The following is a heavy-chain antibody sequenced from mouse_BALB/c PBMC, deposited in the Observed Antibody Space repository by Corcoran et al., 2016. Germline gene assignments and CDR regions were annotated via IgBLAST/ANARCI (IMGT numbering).Heavy chain of an antibody. V-gene: IGHV1-81*01. CDR2: IYPGSGST. Sequence: QVQLQQSGPELVKPGASVKMSCKASGYTFTDYVISWVKQRTGQGLEWIGEIYPGSGSTYYNEKFKGKATLTADKSSNTAYMQLSSLTSEDSAVYFCAKGGIIYYGNYFDYWGQDTTLTVSS. J-gene: IGHJ2*01. CDR1: GYTFTDYV. CDR3: AKGGIIYYGNYFDY. D-gene: IGHD2-1*01.